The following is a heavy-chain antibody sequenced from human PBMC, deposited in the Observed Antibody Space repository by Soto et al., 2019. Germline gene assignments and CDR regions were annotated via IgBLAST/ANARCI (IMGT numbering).Heavy chain of an antibody. V-gene: IGHV3-48*01. J-gene: IGHJ3*02. CDR2: INRDSNTI. CDR3: ARDWRRAFDI. D-gene: IGHD3-3*01. Sequence: GGSLRLSCAAPGFIFTDYSMNWVRQAPGKGLEWVSYINRDSNTIYADSVKGRFTISRDNAKNALYLEMNSLRAEDTAVYYCARDWRRAFDIWGQGTMVTVSS. CDR1: GFIFTDYS.